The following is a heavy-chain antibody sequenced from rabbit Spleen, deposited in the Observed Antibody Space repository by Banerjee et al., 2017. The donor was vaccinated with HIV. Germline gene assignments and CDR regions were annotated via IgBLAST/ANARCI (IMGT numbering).Heavy chain of an antibody. V-gene: IGHV1S40*01. CDR1: GFSFSSSYY. J-gene: IGHJ4*01. D-gene: IGHD1-1*01. Sequence: QSLEESGGDLVKPGSSLTLTCTASGFSFSSSYYMCWVRQTPGKGPEWIACIYNGDGSTAYASWVNGRFTITKTSSTTVTLQMTSLTVADTATYFCASPGADNSYYSGFELWGPGTLVTVS. CDR2: IYNGDGST. CDR3: ASPGADNSYYSGFEL.